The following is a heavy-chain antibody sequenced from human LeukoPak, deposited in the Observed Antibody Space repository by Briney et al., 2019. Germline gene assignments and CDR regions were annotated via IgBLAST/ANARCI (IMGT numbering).Heavy chain of an antibody. CDR1: GGSFSGYY. CDR3: ARRYCSSTSCYRAAYYFDY. D-gene: IGHD2-2*01. J-gene: IGHJ4*02. Sequence: KPSETLSLTCAVYGGSFSGYYWSWIRQPPGKGLEWIGEINHSGSTKYNPSLKSRDTRSVDTSKNRFSLKLSSVTAADTAVYYCARRYCSSTSCYRAAYYFDYWGQGTLVTVSS. V-gene: IGHV4-34*01. CDR2: INHSGST.